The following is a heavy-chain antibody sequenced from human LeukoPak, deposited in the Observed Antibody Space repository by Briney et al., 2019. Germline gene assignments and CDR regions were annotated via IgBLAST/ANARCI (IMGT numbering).Heavy chain of an antibody. Sequence: GGSLRPSCAASGFTFSSYAMSWVRQAPGKGLEWVSAISGSGGSTYYADSVKGRFTISRDNSKNTLYLQMNSLRAEDTAVYYCASHTSDRYCSSTSCPSPYWGQGTLVTVSS. D-gene: IGHD2-2*01. CDR2: ISGSGGST. CDR1: GFTFSSYA. CDR3: ASHTSDRYCSSTSCPSPY. J-gene: IGHJ4*02. V-gene: IGHV3-23*01.